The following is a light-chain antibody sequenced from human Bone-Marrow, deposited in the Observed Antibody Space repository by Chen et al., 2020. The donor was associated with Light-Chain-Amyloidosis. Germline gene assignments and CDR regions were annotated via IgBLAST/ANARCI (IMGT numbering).Light chain of an antibody. CDR2: GAS. CDR3: QQYGSSSWT. V-gene: IGKV3-20*01. CDR1: QSVSSSY. J-gene: IGKJ1*01. Sequence: EIVLTQAPGTLSLSPGERATLSCRASQSVSSSYLAWYQQKPGQAPRLLIYGASGRATGIPDRCSGSGSVTDFTLTISRLVPEDFAVYYGQQYGSSSWTFGQGTKVEIK.